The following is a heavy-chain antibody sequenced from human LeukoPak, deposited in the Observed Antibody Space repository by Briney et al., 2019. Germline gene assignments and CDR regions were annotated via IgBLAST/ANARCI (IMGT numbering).Heavy chain of an antibody. CDR1: GFPFSHYA. J-gene: IGHJ3*02. CDR2: IWYDGTHG. CDR3: AKEALRDDSETLGTFDM. Sequence: RAGGSLRLSCAASGFPFSHYAMHWIRQAPGTGLEWVASIWYDGTHGNYVDSVKGRFTISKDNSKNTLYLEMNSLRVEDTAMFYCAKEALRDDSETLGTFDMWGLGTMVTVSS. D-gene: IGHD5-24*01. V-gene: IGHV3-33*03.